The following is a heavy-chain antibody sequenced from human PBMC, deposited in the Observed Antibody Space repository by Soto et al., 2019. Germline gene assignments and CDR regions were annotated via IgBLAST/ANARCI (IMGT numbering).Heavy chain of an antibody. CDR3: ARDRYVYDKIDY. CDR2: IYYSGKT. D-gene: IGHD3-9*01. J-gene: IGHJ4*02. V-gene: IGHV4-59*12. Sequence: SETLSLTCIVSGDSMTNDYWTWIRRPPGKGLEWIGYIYYSGKTDYNTSLQSRVSISIDTSRKQFSLNSLRAEDTAVYYCARDRYVYDKIDYWGQGTLVTVSS. CDR1: GDSMTNDY.